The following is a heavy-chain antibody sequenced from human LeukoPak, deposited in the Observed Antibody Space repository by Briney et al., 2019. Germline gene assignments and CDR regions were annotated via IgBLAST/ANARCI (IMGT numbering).Heavy chain of an antibody. J-gene: IGHJ5*02. D-gene: IGHD3-22*01. Sequence: GGSLRLSCAASGFTFSSYSMHWVRQAPGKGLEWVAVISYDGSNKYYADSVKGRFTISRDNSKNTLYLQMNSLRAEDTAVYYCAKGDSSGYYFPSFRFDPWGQGTLVTVSS. CDR1: GFTFSSYS. V-gene: IGHV3-30*18. CDR2: ISYDGSNK. CDR3: AKGDSSGYYFPSFRFDP.